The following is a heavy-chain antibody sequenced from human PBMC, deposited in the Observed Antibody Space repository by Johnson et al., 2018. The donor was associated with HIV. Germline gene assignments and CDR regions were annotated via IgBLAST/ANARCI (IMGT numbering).Heavy chain of an antibody. Sequence: VQLVESGGGLVKPGGSLRLSCAASGFTFSNAWMSWVRQAPGKGLEWVGRITSKTDGGTTDYAAPVKGRFIISRDNSKNTLYLQMNSLRVADTAVYYCARDRSLWFRELWPRDAFDMWGQGTKITVSS. CDR3: ARDRSLWFRELWPRDAFDM. CDR1: GFTFSNAW. J-gene: IGHJ3*02. CDR2: ITSKTDGGTT. D-gene: IGHD3-10*01. V-gene: IGHV3-15*01.